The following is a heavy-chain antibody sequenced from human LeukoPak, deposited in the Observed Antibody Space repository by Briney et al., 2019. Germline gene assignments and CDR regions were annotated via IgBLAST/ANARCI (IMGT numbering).Heavy chain of an antibody. CDR1: GFTFSSYS. J-gene: IGHJ3*01. Sequence: GGSLRLSCGASGFTFSSYSMTWVRQAPGKGLEWVATIKEAGTETFYVDSVKGRFTISRDNAKNSLYLQMNSLRAEDTAVYYCVRGGSWYAAFDFWGQGTVVPVSS. CDR3: VRGGSWYAAFDF. V-gene: IGHV3-7*04. CDR2: IKEAGTET. D-gene: IGHD6-13*01.